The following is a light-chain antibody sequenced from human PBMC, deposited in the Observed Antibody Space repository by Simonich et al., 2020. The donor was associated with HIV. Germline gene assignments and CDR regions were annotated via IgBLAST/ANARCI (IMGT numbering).Light chain of an antibody. CDR2: GNN. CDR1: STNIGAGYD. J-gene: IGLJ3*02. CDR3: QSYDSSLSGWV. V-gene: IGLV1-40*01. Sequence: QSVLTQPPSVSGAPGQRVTISCTGSSTNIGAGYDLHWYQQLPGTAPKLLIFGNNNRPSGVPYRFSGSKSGTSASLAITGLQAEDEADYYCQSYDSSLSGWVFGGGTKLTVL.